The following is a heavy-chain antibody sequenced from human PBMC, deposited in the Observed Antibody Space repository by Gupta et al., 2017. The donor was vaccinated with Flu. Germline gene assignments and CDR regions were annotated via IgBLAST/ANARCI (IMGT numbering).Heavy chain of an antibody. V-gene: IGHV1-2*06. J-gene: IGHJ4*02. CDR3: ARADNYDSSGFSY. CDR2: INPSNGGT. Sequence: GRINPSNGGTHYAQKFQGRVTMTRDTSIATAYMEVSRLTSDDTAVYYCARADNYDSSGFSYWGQGTLVTVSS. D-gene: IGHD3-22*01.